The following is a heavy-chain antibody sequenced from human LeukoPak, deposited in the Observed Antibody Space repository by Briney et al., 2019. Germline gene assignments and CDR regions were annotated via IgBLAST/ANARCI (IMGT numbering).Heavy chain of an antibody. V-gene: IGHV1-69*13. J-gene: IGHJ4*02. Sequence: GASVKVSCKASGGTFSSYAISWVRQAPGQGLEWMGGIIPIFGTANYAQKFQGRVTITADESTSTAYMELSSLRSEDTAVYYCARSRVSEWLFTYYFDYWGQGTLVTVSS. CDR1: GGTFSSYA. D-gene: IGHD3-3*01. CDR3: ARSRVSEWLFTYYFDY. CDR2: IIPIFGTA.